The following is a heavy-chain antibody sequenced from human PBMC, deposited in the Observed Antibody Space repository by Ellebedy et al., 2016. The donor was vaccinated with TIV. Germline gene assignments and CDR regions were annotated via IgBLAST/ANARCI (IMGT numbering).Heavy chain of an antibody. J-gene: IGHJ4*02. CDR3: ARDRGYDTFDY. CDR2: ISRSSNTI. Sequence: PGGSLRLSCGASGFTFSSFSMNWVRQAPGKGLAWISYISRSSNTIYYADSVKGRFTISRDNTKNALYLEMNSLRVEDTAVYYCARDRGYDTFDYWGQGILVTVSS. D-gene: IGHD5-12*01. V-gene: IGHV3-48*04. CDR1: GFTFSSFS.